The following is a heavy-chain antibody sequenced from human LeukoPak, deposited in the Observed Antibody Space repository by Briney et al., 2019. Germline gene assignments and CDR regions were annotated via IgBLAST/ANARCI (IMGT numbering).Heavy chain of an antibody. J-gene: IGHJ4*02. D-gene: IGHD2-2*01. CDR3: ARDFSVDPSDH. CDR2: IWYDGSNK. V-gene: IGHV3-33*01. Sequence: PGGSLRLSCAASGFTFSSYGMPWVRQAPGKGLEWVAVIWYDGSNKYYADSVKGRFTISRDNSKNTLYLQMNSLRAEDTAVYYCARDFSVDPSDHWGQGTLVTVSS. CDR1: GFTFSSYG.